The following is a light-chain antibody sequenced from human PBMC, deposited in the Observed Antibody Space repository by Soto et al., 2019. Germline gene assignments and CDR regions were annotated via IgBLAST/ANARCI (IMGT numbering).Light chain of an antibody. Sequence: DIQMTQSPSTLSASVGDRVTITCRASQSISSWLVWYQQKPGKAPKLLIYKASDLEGGVPSRFSGSGSGTEFTLTISSLQPDDFATYYCQQYNSYPLTFGGGTKVEIK. V-gene: IGKV1-5*03. CDR3: QQYNSYPLT. CDR1: QSISSW. J-gene: IGKJ4*01. CDR2: KAS.